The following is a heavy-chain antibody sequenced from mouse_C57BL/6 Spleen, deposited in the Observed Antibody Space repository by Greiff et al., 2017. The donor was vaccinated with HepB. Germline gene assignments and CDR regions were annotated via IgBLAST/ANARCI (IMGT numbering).Heavy chain of an antibody. CDR3: AVDSSGFSYAMDY. CDR1: GYTFTSYW. Sequence: QVQLKQSGAELVKPGASVKMSCKASGYTFTSYWITWVKQRPGQGLEWIGDIYPGSGSTNYNEKFKSKATLTVDTSSSSAYMQLSSLTSEDSAVYYCAVDSSGFSYAMDYWGQGTSVTVSS. V-gene: IGHV1-55*01. D-gene: IGHD3-2*02. J-gene: IGHJ4*01. CDR2: IYPGSGST.